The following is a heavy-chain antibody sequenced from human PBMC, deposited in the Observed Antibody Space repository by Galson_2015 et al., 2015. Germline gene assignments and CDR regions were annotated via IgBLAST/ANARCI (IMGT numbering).Heavy chain of an antibody. J-gene: IGHJ4*02. D-gene: IGHD1-26*01. CDR3: ARHSRWELPLGEDDY. Sequence: QSGAEVKKPGESLKISCKGSGYSFTSYWIGWVRQMPGKGLEWMGIIYPGDSDTRYSPSFQGQVTISADKSISTAYLQWSSLKASDTAMYYCARHSRWELPLGEDDYWGQGTLVTVSS. CDR2: IYPGDSDT. V-gene: IGHV5-51*01. CDR1: GYSFTSYW.